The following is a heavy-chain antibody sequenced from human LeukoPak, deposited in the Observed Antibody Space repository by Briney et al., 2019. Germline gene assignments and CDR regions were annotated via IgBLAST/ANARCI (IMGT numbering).Heavy chain of an antibody. CDR2: ISNSGTRT. J-gene: IGHJ6*02. V-gene: IGHV3-23*01. Sequence: PGGSLRLSCAASGFTFNRYSMSWVRQAPGKGLEWVSAISNSGTRTYYADSVKGRFTISRDNSKNTLYLQMNSLRAEDTAVYYCAKDSRMVRGVIIGMDVWGQGTTVTVSS. D-gene: IGHD3-10*01. CDR3: AKDSRMVRGVIIGMDV. CDR1: GFTFNRYS.